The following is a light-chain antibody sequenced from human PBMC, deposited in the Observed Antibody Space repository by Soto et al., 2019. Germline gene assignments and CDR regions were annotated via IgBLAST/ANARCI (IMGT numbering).Light chain of an antibody. J-gene: IGKJ5*01. CDR1: QSVSSK. CDR2: GAS. V-gene: IGKV3D-15*01. CDR3: QQYNNWPPIT. Sequence: EIVMTQSPATLSVSPGERATLSCMASQSVSSKLAWYQQKPGLAPRLLIYGASTRATGIPARFSGSGSGTEFTLTISSLQSEDFAVYYCQQYNNWPPITCGQGTRREIK.